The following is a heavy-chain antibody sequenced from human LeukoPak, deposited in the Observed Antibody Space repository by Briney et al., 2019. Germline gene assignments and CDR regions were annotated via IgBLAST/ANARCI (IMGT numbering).Heavy chain of an antibody. Sequence: PGGSLRLSCAASGFTFNSFEMNWVRQAPGKGLEWVSYISGSGSTMYYAGSVKGRFTISRDNAKNSLYLQLKSLRAKDTAVYYCARETAGGALDYWGQGALVTVSS. CDR3: ARETAGGALDY. J-gene: IGHJ4*02. CDR1: GFTFNSFE. D-gene: IGHD3-10*01. V-gene: IGHV3-48*03. CDR2: ISGSGSTM.